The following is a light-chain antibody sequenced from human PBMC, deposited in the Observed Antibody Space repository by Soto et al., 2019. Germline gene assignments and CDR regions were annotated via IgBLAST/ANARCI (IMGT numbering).Light chain of an antibody. Sequence: QSALTQPASVSGSPGQSITISCTGTSSDVGSYNLVSWYQQHPGKAPKLMIYEDSKRPSGVSNRFSGSKSGNTASLTISGLQAEDEADYCSCSYARSSILFGGGTKLTVL. CDR3: CSYARSSIL. V-gene: IGLV2-23*01. J-gene: IGLJ2*01. CDR2: EDS. CDR1: SSDVGSYNL.